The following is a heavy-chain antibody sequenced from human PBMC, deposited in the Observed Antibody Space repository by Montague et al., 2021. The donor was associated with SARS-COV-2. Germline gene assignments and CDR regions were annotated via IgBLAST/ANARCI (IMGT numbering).Heavy chain of an antibody. V-gene: IGHV5-51*01. D-gene: IGHD6-13*01. CDR1: GYSFNSHW. J-gene: IGHJ4*02. Sequence: QSGAEVKKPGESLKISCKGSGYSFNSHWIGWVRQMPGKGLEWMGVIYPGDSDTRYSPSFQGQVTISADKSISTAYLQWSSLMASDTAMYFCARLGGSSWYYFDYWGQGTLVTVSS. CDR2: IYPGDSDT. CDR3: ARLGGSSWYYFDY.